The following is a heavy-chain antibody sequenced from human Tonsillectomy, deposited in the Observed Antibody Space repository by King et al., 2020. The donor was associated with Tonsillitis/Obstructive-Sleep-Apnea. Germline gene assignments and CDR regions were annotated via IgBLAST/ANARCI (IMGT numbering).Heavy chain of an antibody. Sequence: VQLVESGGGLVQPGESLRLSCAASGFTFTSNAMSWVRQAPGKGLEWVSTICGSGGSTFYADSVKGRFTISRDNPKNTLYLQMNSLRADDTAIYYCAKGQVGRHYETSGHSLDYCGQGALVSVSS. CDR1: GFTFTSNA. D-gene: IGHD3-22*01. V-gene: IGHV3-23*04. J-gene: IGHJ4*02. CDR2: ICGSGGST. CDR3: AKGQVGRHYETSGHSLDY.